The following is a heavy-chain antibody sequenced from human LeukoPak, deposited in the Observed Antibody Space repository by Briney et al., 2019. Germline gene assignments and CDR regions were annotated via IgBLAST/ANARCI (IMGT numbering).Heavy chain of an antibody. CDR1: GYTFTDYY. V-gene: IGHV1-46*01. CDR3: ATDRRLHGYIMRPWGIFDY. D-gene: IGHD5-18*01. J-gene: IGHJ4*02. Sequence: AASVKVSCKASGYTFTDYYMHWVRQAPGQGLEWMGIINPSGGNTRYAQKIRGRVTMTRDTSTSTVYMELSSLRSEDTAVYYCATDRRLHGYIMRPWGIFDYWGQGTLVTVSS. CDR2: INPSGGNT.